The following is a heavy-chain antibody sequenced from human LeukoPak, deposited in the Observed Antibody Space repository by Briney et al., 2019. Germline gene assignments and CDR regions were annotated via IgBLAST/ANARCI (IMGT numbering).Heavy chain of an antibody. CDR3: AKAGNSYGYFFDY. D-gene: IGHD5-18*01. CDR2: ISWNSGSI. V-gene: IGHV3-9*01. Sequence: PGRSLRLSCAASGFTFDDYAMHWVRQAPGKGLEWASGISWNSGSIGYADSVKGRFTISRDNAKNSLYLQMNSLRAEDTALYYCAKAGNSYGYFFDYWGQGTLVTVSS. J-gene: IGHJ4*02. CDR1: GFTFDDYA.